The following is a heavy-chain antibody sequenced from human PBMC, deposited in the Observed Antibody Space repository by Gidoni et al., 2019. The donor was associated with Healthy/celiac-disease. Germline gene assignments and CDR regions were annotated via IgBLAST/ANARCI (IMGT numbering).Heavy chain of an antibody. CDR2: ISGSGGST. V-gene: IGHV3-23*01. J-gene: IGHJ4*02. D-gene: IGHD1-26*01. CDR3: AKGGRNSGSYYGIPYYFDY. CDR1: GFTFSSYA. Sequence: EVQLLESGGGLVQPGGSLRLSCAASGFTFSSYAMSWVRQAPGKGLEWVSSISGSGGSTYYADSVKGRFTISRDNSKNTLYLQMNSLRAEDTAVYYCAKGGRNSGSYYGIPYYFDYWGQGTLVTVSS.